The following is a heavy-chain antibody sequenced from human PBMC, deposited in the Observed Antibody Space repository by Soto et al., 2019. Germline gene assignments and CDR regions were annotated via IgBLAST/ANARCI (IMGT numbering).Heavy chain of an antibody. CDR3: VKDSMNGRSWLFDY. CDR2: ISSNGGST. V-gene: IGHV3-64D*08. D-gene: IGHD6-13*01. J-gene: IGHJ4*02. Sequence: GGSLRLSCSSSGFTFSSYAMHWLRQAPGKGLEYVSAISSNGGSTYYADSVKGRFNITRDNSKNTLYLQMSSLRAEDTAVYYCVKDSMNGRSWLFDYWRQGTLVTVSS. CDR1: GFTFSSYA.